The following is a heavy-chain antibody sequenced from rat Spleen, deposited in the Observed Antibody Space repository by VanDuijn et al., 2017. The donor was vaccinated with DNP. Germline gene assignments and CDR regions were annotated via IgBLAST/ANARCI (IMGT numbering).Heavy chain of an antibody. Sequence: EVQLVESGGGLVQPGRSMKLSCAASGFTFSNYYMAWVRQAPTKGLEWVASISTGGGNTYYRDSVQGRFTISRDNAKDTLYLQGDSLRSEDTATYYCVRPLGYSSYGFAYWGQGTLVIVSS. V-gene: IGHV5-25*01. J-gene: IGHJ3*01. CDR3: VRPLGYSSYGFAY. D-gene: IGHD1-2*01. CDR2: ISTGGGNT. CDR1: GFTFSNYY.